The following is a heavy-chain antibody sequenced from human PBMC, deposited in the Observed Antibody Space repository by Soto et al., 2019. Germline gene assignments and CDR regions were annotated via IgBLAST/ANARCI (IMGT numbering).Heavy chain of an antibody. D-gene: IGHD1-1*01. CDR1: GYTFTTHY. CDR2: IDPRSGSA. CDR3: ARGNHLQYYYYGLDV. J-gene: IGHJ6*04. Sequence: QVQLVQSGAEVKKPGASVKVSCKASGYTFTTHYIHWVRQAPGQGPEWMGIIDPRSGSAGYAQRFQVSVSMTRETPASTSYMELSSLRSEDTAVYYCARGNHLQYYYYGLDVWGNGTTGTVSS. V-gene: IGHV1-46*01.